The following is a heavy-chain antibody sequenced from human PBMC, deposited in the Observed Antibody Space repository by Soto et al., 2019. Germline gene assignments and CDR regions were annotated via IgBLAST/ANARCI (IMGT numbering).Heavy chain of an antibody. CDR2: IYSGGST. D-gene: IGHD2-15*01. J-gene: IGHJ5*02. Sequence: PGGSLRLSCAASGFTFSTYAMSWVRQAPGKGLEWVSVIYSGGSTYYADSVKGRFTISRDNSKNTLYLQMNSLRAEDTAVYYCAREGGGSSPWFDPWGQGTLVTVSS. CDR3: AREGGGSSPWFDP. CDR1: GFTFSTYA. V-gene: IGHV3-53*01.